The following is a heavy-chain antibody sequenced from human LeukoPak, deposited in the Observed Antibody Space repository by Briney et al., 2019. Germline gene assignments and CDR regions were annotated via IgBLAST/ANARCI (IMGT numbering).Heavy chain of an antibody. Sequence: SETLSLTCTVSGGSISSYYWSWIRQPPGKGLEWIGYIYYSGSTNYNPSLKSRVTISVDTSKNQFSLKLSSVTAADTAVYYCARTFLLGSWFDPWGQGTLVTVSS. CDR2: IYYSGST. CDR1: GGSISSYY. D-gene: IGHD3-10*01. J-gene: IGHJ5*02. CDR3: ARTFLLGSWFDP. V-gene: IGHV4-59*01.